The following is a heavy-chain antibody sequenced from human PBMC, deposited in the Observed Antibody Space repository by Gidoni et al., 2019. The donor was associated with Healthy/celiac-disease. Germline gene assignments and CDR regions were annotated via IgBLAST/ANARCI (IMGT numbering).Heavy chain of an antibody. J-gene: IGHJ4*02. V-gene: IGHV3-66*02. CDR1: GFTVSSNY. CDR2: IYSGGST. CDR3: ARGDRGSSGWSAPFDY. Sequence: EVQLVESGGGLVQPGGSLRLSCAASGFTVSSNYMSWVRQAPGKGLEWVSVIYSGGSTYYADSVKGRFTISRDNSKNTLYLQMNSLRAEDTAVYYCARGDRGSSGWSAPFDYWGQGTLVTVSS. D-gene: IGHD6-19*01.